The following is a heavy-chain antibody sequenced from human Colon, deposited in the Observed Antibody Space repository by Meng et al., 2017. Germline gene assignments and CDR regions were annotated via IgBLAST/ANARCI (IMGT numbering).Heavy chain of an antibody. CDR3: ASRGFSYGYVSF. Sequence: QVPLPESGPGLVKPSGTLSLTCAVSGGSLSNSNWWSWVRQSTGKGLEWIGEIYHSGNTNYNPSLKSRVTISVDKSKNQFSLKVSSVTAADTAVYYCASRGFSYGYVSFWGQGTLVTVSS. J-gene: IGHJ4*02. V-gene: IGHV4-4*02. CDR2: IYHSGNT. CDR1: GGSLSNSNW. D-gene: IGHD5-18*01.